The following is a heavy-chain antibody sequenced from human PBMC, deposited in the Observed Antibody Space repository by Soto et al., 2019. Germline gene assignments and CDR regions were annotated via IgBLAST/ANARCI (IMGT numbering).Heavy chain of an antibody. CDR2: INAGNGNT. CDR1: GFTFTSSA. CDR3: ARAEGIAVAGTYMDV. D-gene: IGHD6-19*01. J-gene: IGHJ6*02. V-gene: IGHV1-3*01. Sequence: ASVKVSCKASGFTFTSSAMQWVRQARGQRLEWMGWINAGNGNTKYSQKFQGRVTITRDTSASTAYMELSSLRSEDTAVYYCARAEGIAVAGTYMDVWGQGTTVTVSS.